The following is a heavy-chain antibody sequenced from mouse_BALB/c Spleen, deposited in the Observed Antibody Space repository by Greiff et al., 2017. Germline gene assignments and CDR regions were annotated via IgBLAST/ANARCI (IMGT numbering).Heavy chain of an antibody. D-gene: IGHD2-2*01. Sequence: EVKLVESGGGLVQPGGSRKLSCAASGFTFSDYGMAWVRQAPGKGPEWVAFISNLGYSIYYADTVTGRFTISRENAKNTLYLEMSSLRSEDTAMYYCARDGGYDCAMDYWGQGTSVTVSS. CDR2: ISNLGYSI. V-gene: IGHV5-15*02. CDR1: GFTFSDYG. J-gene: IGHJ4*01. CDR3: ARDGGYDCAMDY.